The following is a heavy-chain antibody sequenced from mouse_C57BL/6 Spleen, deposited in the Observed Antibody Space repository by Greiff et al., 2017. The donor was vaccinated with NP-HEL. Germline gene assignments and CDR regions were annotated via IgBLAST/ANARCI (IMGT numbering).Heavy chain of an antibody. D-gene: IGHD3-2*02. V-gene: IGHV1-81*01. CDR1: GYTFTSYG. Sequence: VKLQESGAELARPGASVKLSCKASGYTFTSYGISWVKQRTGQGLEWIGEIYPRSGNTYYNEKFKGKATLTADKSSSTAYMELRSLTSEDSAVYFFAKDSSGYGAMDYWGQGTSVTVSS. CDR2: IYPRSGNT. CDR3: AKDSSGYGAMDY. J-gene: IGHJ4*01.